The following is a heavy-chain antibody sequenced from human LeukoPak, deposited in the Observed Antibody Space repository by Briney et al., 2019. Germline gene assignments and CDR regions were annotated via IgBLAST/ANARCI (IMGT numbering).Heavy chain of an antibody. CDR3: ARDVGYYGSSGYAAFDI. D-gene: IGHD3-22*01. CDR1: GGTFSSYA. CDR2: IIPIFGTA. V-gene: IGHV1-69*13. Sequence: SVKVSCKASGGTFSSYAISWVRQAPGQGLEWMGGIIPIFGTANYAQKFQGRVTITADESTSTAYMELSSLRSEDTAVYYCARDVGYYGSSGYAAFDIWGQGTMVTVSS. J-gene: IGHJ3*02.